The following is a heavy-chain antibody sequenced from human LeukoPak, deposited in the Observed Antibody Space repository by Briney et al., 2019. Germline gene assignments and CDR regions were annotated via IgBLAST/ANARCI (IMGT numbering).Heavy chain of an antibody. J-gene: IGHJ4*02. D-gene: IGHD3-10*01. V-gene: IGHV3-48*01. Sequence: GGSLRLSCAASGFTFSTYSMNWVRQAPGKGLEWVSYISSSSSTIYYADSVKGRFTISRDNAKNSLYLQMNSLTAEDTAEFYCARVWGSGTFYFFDCWGQGTLVTVSS. CDR3: ARVWGSGTFYFFDC. CDR2: ISSSSSTI. CDR1: GFTFSTYS.